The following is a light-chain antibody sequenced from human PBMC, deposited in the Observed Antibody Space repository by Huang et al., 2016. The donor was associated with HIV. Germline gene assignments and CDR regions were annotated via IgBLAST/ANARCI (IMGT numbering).Light chain of an antibody. J-gene: IGKJ1*01. CDR3: QQYNKWRT. CDR2: GAS. V-gene: IGKV3-15*01. CDR1: QSVSNN. Sequence: EIVMTQSPATLSVSPGKRATLSCRASQSVSNNLAWYQQKPGQAPRLLIYGASTRATGIPDRFSGSGSGTEFTLTISSLQSEDFAVYYCQQYNKWRTFGQGTKVEIK.